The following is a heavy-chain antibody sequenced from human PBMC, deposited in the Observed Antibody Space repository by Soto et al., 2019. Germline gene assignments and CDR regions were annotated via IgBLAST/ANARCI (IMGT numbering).Heavy chain of an antibody. V-gene: IGHV4-31*03. CDR1: GGSISSGGYY. CDR3: ARGLGEYSSSWYWGGGGMDV. CDR2: IYYSGST. J-gene: IGHJ6*02. Sequence: SETLSLTCTVSGGSISSGGYYWSWIRQHPGKGLEWIGYIYYSGSTYYNPSLKSRVTISVDTSKNQFSLKLSSVTAADTAVYYCARGLGEYSSSWYWGGGGMDVWGQGTKVTVSS. D-gene: IGHD6-13*01.